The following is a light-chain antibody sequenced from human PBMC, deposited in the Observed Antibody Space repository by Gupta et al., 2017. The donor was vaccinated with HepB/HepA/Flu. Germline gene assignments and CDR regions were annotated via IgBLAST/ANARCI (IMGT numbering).Light chain of an antibody. CDR3: QQYNNWPPIT. J-gene: IGKJ5*01. V-gene: IGKV3-15*01. CDR2: GAS. CDR1: QSVSSN. Sequence: EIVMTQSPATLSVSPGEGATLSCRASQSVSSNLAWYQQKPGQAPTLLIYGASTRATGIPARFSGSGSGTEFTLTISSLQAADFAVYYCQQYNNWPPITFGQGTRLEIK.